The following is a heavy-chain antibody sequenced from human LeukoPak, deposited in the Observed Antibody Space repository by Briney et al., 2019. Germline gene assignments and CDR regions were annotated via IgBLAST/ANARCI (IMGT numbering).Heavy chain of an antibody. V-gene: IGHV1-2*02. D-gene: IGHD2-2*01. CDR1: GYTFTDYY. Sequence: ASVKVSCKASGYTFTDYYMHWVRQAPGQGFEWMGWINPNDGDTDYAQKFQGRVTMTRDTSISTARMEVSRLRSDDTAVYYCARANFLYCSSSTCLFDYWGQGTLVTVSS. J-gene: IGHJ4*02. CDR3: ARANFLYCSSSTCLFDY. CDR2: INPNDGDT.